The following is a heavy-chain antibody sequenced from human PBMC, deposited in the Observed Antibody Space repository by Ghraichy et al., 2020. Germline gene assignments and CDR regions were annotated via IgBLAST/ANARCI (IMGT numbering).Heavy chain of an antibody. CDR3: ARGLRYFDWAHSHYYFDY. D-gene: IGHD3-9*01. V-gene: IGHV4-39*01. J-gene: IGHJ4*02. CDR2: INYSGNT. Sequence: SETLSLTCTVSGGSISSSTYYWGWIRQPPDKGLEWIGSINYSGNTYYNPSLKSRVTISVDTSNNQFSLKLSSVTAADTAVYYCARGLRYFDWAHSHYYFDYWGQATLVTVSS. CDR1: GGSISSSTYY.